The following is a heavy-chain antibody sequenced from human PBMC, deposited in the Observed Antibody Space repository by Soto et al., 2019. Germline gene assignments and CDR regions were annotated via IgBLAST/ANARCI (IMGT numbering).Heavy chain of an antibody. CDR1: GYTFTGYY. D-gene: IGHD6-13*01. V-gene: IGHV1-2*02. CDR3: ARDSDSRISAAGTQY. J-gene: IGHJ4*02. Sequence: ASVKVSCKASGYTFTGYYMHWVRQAPGQGLEWMGWINPNSGGTNYAQKFQGRVTMTRDTSISTAYMELSRLRSDDTAVYYCARDSDSRISAAGTQYWGQGTLVTVYS. CDR2: INPNSGGT.